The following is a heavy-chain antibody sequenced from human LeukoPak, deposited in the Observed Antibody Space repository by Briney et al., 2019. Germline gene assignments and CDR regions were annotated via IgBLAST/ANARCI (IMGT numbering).Heavy chain of an antibody. Sequence: ASVKVSCKASGYTFTGYYMHWVRQAPGQGLEWMGWIYPNSGGTNYAQKFQGRVTMTRDTSISTAYMELSRLRSDDTAVYYCARGAYYYDSTDAFDIWGQGTMVTVSS. J-gene: IGHJ3*02. CDR2: IYPNSGGT. CDR1: GYTFTGYY. CDR3: ARGAYYYDSTDAFDI. D-gene: IGHD3-22*01. V-gene: IGHV1-2*02.